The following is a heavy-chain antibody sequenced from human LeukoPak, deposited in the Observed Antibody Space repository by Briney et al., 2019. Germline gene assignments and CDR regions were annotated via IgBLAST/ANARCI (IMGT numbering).Heavy chain of an antibody. D-gene: IGHD2-2*01. J-gene: IGHJ4*02. CDR2: ISSSSSTI. CDR1: GFTFTSFS. V-gene: IGHV3-48*01. CDR3: GRPAAKGGGDY. Sequence: PGGSLRLSCAASGFTFTSFSMNWVRQAPGKWLEWVSYISSSSSTIYYADSVRGRFTISRDDAKNSLYLQMNSLRAEDTAVYYCGRPAAKGGGDYWGQGTLVTVSS.